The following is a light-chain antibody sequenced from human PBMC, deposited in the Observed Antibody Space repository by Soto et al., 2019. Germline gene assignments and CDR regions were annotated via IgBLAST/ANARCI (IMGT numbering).Light chain of an antibody. CDR2: DVS. V-gene: IGLV2-14*01. J-gene: IGLJ1*01. CDR1: SSDVGGYNY. CDR3: SSYTSSGTRV. Sequence: QSVLTQPASVSGSPGQPITTSCTGTSSDVGGYNYVSWYQQHPGKAPKLMIYDVSNRPSGVSNRFSGSKSGNTASLTISGLQAEDEADYYCSSYTSSGTRVFGTGTKVTVL.